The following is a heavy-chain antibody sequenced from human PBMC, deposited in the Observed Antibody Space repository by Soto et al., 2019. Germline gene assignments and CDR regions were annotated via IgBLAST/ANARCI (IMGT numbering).Heavy chain of an antibody. V-gene: IGHV3-11*01. CDR1: GFTFSDYY. D-gene: IGHD7-27*01. Sequence: GGSLRLSCAASGFTFSDYYMSWIRQAPGKGLEWVSYISSSGSTIYYADSVKGRFTISRDNAKNSLYLQMNSLRAEDASVYYCARDRRAVETGYFDYWGQGTLVTVSS. CDR2: ISSSGSTI. CDR3: ARDRRAVETGYFDY. J-gene: IGHJ4*02.